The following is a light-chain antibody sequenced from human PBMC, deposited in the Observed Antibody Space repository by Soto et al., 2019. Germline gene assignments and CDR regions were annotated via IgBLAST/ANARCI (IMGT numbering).Light chain of an antibody. CDR3: QQYYSTPLT. J-gene: IGKJ4*01. CDR1: QSLLYSSNNKNY. V-gene: IGKV4-1*01. CDR2: WTS. Sequence: DIVMTQSPDSLAVSLGERATINCKSSQSLLYSSNNKNYLAWYQQIPGQPPKLLIYWTSTRESGVPDRFSGSGSGTDLTLTISSLQAEDVAVYYCQQYYSTPLTFGGGTKVDIK.